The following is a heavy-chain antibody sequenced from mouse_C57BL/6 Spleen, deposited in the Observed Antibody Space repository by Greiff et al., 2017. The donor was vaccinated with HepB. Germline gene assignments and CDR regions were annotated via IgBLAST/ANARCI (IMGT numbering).Heavy chain of an antibody. D-gene: IGHD1-1*01. J-gene: IGHJ4*01. CDR3: ARPYGDYYAMDY. V-gene: IGHV5-17*01. Sequence: EVKLMESGGGLVKPGGSLKLSCAASGFTFSDYGMHWVRQAPEKGLEWVAYISSGSSTIYYADTVKGRFTSSRDTAKNTLFLQMTSLRSEDTAMYYCARPYGDYYAMDYWGQGTSVTVSS. CDR1: GFTFSDYG. CDR2: ISSGSSTI.